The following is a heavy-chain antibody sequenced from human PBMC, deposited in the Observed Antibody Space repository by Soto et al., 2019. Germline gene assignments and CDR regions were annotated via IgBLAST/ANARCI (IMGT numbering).Heavy chain of an antibody. CDR3: ARPSTPNPYDFWSGYYRN. J-gene: IGHJ4*02. V-gene: IGHV1-18*01. CDR1: GYTFTSYG. D-gene: IGHD3-3*01. Sequence: AASVKVSCKASGYTFTSYGISWVRQAPGQGLEWMGWISAYNGNTNYAQKLQGRVTMTTDTSTSTAYMELRSLRSDDTAVYYCARPSTPNPYDFWSGYYRNWGQGTLVTVSS. CDR2: ISAYNGNT.